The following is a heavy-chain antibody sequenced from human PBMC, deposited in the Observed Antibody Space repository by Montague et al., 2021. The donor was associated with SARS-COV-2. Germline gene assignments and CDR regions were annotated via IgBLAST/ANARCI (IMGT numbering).Heavy chain of an antibody. CDR3: ARFPDTSGRAWFDP. Sequence: SETLSPTRTVSGGSINSFYWGWVRQPPGKGLGWIGYTLTFGSTTSNPPLRIRVTLSVDPPKNQFPLKLSSVTAADTAVFYCARFPDTSGRAWFDPWGQGTLVTVSS. D-gene: IGHD5-12*01. J-gene: IGHJ5*02. CDR1: GGSINSFY. CDR2: TLTFGST. V-gene: IGHV4-4*08.